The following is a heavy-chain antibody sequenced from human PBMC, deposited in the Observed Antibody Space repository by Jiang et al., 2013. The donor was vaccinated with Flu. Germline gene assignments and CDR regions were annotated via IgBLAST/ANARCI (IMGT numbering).Heavy chain of an antibody. CDR1: GGTFNNYA. V-gene: IGHV1-69*01. CDR3: ASSAFGDYFYHHYMDV. CDR2: IIPLSGTA. Sequence: SGAEVKKPGSSVKVSCKASGGTFNNYALNWVRQAPGQGLEWMGGIIPLSGTANYAQNFQGRVTITADESTRTAYMELSSLRSEDTAVYYCASSAFGDYFYHHYMDVWGKGTTVTVSS. D-gene: IGHD3-16*01. J-gene: IGHJ6*03.